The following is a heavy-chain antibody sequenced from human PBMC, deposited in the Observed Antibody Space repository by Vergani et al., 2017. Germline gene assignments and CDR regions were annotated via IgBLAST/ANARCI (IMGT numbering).Heavy chain of an antibody. D-gene: IGHD3-22*01. CDR1: GGSISSGSYY. J-gene: IGHJ2*01. Sequence: QVQLQESGPGLVKPSQTLSLTCTVSGGSISSGSYYWSWIRQPAGKGLGWIGRIYTSGSTNYNPSLKSRVTISVDTSKNQFSLRLSSVTAADTAVYYCARDRMVYYYDSSGSTLYWYFDLWGRGTLVTVSS. CDR3: ARDRMVYYYDSSGSTLYWYFDL. CDR2: IYTSGST. V-gene: IGHV4-61*02.